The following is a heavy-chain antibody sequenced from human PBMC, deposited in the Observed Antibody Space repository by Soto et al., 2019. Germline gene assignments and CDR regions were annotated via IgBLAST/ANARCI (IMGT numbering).Heavy chain of an antibody. J-gene: IGHJ3*02. Sequence: GGSLRLSCAASGFTFSSYGMHWVRQAPGKGLEWVAVIWYDGSNKYYADSVKGRFTISRDNSKNTLYLQMNSLRAEDTAVYYCAREFKPEYPAYSNYYDTLGCAFDIWGQGTMVTVSS. CDR2: IWYDGSNK. CDR1: GFTFSSYG. D-gene: IGHD3-22*01. CDR3: AREFKPEYPAYSNYYDTLGCAFDI. V-gene: IGHV3-33*01.